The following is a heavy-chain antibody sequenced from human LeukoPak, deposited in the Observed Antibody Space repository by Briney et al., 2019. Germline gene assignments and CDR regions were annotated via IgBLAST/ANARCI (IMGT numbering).Heavy chain of an antibody. J-gene: IGHJ4*02. CDR2: ISYDGSNK. V-gene: IGHV3-30-3*01. CDR1: GFTFSSYA. D-gene: IGHD3-22*01. Sequence: GSSLRLSCAASGFTFSSYAMHWVRQAPGKGLEWVAVISYDGSNKYYADSVKGRFTISRDNSKNTLYLQMNSLRAEDTAVYYCARWRYFDSSGYYYYFDYWGQGTLVTVSS. CDR3: ARWRYFDSSGYYYYFDY.